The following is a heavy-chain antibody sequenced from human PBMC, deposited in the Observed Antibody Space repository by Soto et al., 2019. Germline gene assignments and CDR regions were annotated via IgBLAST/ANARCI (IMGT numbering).Heavy chain of an antibody. CDR2: IYYSGST. CDR3: ASRAFSYGFFDS. V-gene: IGHV4-59*08. CDR1: AGSISSYY. J-gene: IGHJ4*02. D-gene: IGHD5-18*01. Sequence: QVQLQESGPGLVKPSEILSLTCSVSAGSISSYYWSWIRQPPGKGLEWIGHIYYSGSTNYNPPLKSRVTISVDTSKNQFSLKLSSVTAADTAMYYCASRAFSYGFFDSWGQGALVTVS.